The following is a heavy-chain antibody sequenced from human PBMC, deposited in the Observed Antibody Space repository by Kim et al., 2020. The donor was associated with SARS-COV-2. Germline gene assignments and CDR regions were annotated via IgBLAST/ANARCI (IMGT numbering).Heavy chain of an antibody. CDR3: ARGNSFY. CDR1: GYTFTGYS. Sequence: ASVKVSCKASGYTFTGYSMHWVRQAPGQGLEWMGRIDPTSGDTKFAQKFQGRVTLTMDTSSSTAYVELNSLTSDDTAVYYCARGNSFYWGRGTLVTVSS. CDR2: IDPTSGDT. V-gene: IGHV1-2*06. J-gene: IGHJ4*02. D-gene: IGHD6-13*01.